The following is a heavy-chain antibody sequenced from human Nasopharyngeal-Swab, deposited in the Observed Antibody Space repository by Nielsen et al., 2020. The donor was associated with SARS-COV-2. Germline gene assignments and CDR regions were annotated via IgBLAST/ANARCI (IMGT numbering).Heavy chain of an antibody. D-gene: IGHD3-3*01. CDR1: GSTFNNYN. CDR2: ISSSSSYI. Sequence: GGSLRLSCAASGSTFNNYNFNWVRQAPGKGREWVSSISSSSSYIYYADSVKGRFTISRDNAKNSLYLQMNSLRAEDTAVYYCARDGLDYDFWSAYFMDVWGQGTTVTVSS. V-gene: IGHV3-21*01. CDR3: ARDGLDYDFWSAYFMDV. J-gene: IGHJ6*02.